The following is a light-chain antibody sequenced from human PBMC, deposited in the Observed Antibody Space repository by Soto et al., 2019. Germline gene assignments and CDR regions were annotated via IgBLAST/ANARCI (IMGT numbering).Light chain of an antibody. CDR2: DAS. V-gene: IGKV3-11*01. CDR1: QSVRSY. Sequence: EIVLTQSPATLSLSPGERATLSCRASQSVRSYLAWYRQKPGQAPRLLIYDASNRATGIPDRFSGSGSGTDFTLSISRLEPEDFAVYYCQQYGVSPTFGGGTKVDIK. J-gene: IGKJ4*01. CDR3: QQYGVSPT.